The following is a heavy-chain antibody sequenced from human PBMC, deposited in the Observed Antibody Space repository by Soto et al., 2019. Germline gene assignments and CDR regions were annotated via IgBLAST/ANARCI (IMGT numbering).Heavy chain of an antibody. D-gene: IGHD3-9*01. CDR3: ARGIELRYFDGPFEY. Sequence: QVQLVQSGAEVKKPGSSVKVSCKASGGTFTNYTISWVRQAPGQGLEWMGGIIPMFGTTNHAQKFQGRVTINANKSTTTAHMERSSLRSEDTAVYYGARGIELRYFDGPFEYWGQGTLVTGSS. CDR1: GGTFTNYT. J-gene: IGHJ4*02. V-gene: IGHV1-69*06. CDR2: IIPMFGTT.